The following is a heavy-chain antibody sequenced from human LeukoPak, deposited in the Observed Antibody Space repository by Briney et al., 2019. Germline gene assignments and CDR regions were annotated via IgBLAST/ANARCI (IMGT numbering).Heavy chain of an antibody. V-gene: IGHV3-7*01. CDR1: GFIFSGYW. J-gene: IGHJ4*02. CDR2: IKQDGSEK. Sequence: GGSLRLSCAASGFIFSGYWMTWVRQAPGKGLEWVANIKQDGSEKYYVASVKGSFSISRDKAKNSLYLQMTSLRAEDTAVYSCARLLAYNSGGEAFDHWGQGTLVPVSS. CDR3: ARLLAYNSGGEAFDH. D-gene: IGHD1-20*01.